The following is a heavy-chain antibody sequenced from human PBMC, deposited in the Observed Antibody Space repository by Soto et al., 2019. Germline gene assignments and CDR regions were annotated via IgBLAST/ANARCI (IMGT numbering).Heavy chain of an antibody. CDR3: AKAPIAVAGTGFDY. Sequence: PGGSLRLSCAASDSTFTKTAMNWVRQAPGKGLEWVAGITGSGTITYYADSVKGRFTVSRDNYGKTLSLQMNSLRAEDTAIYYCAKAPIAVAGTGFDYWGQGTLVTVSS. CDR2: ITGSGTIT. J-gene: IGHJ4*02. D-gene: IGHD6-19*01. V-gene: IGHV3-23*05. CDR1: DSTFTKTA.